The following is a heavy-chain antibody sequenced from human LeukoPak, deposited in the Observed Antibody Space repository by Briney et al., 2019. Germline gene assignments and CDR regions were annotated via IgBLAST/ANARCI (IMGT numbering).Heavy chain of an antibody. Sequence: SETLSLTCAVSDYSISSGNYWGWIRQPPGKGLEWIGSVYYSGSTHYSPSLKSRVTIAVDTSKNQFSLKLSSVTAADTAVYYCARNDSSGYFDYWGQGTLVTVSS. CDR3: ARNDSSGYFDY. D-gene: IGHD3-22*01. J-gene: IGHJ4*02. CDR2: VYYSGST. V-gene: IGHV4-38-2*01. CDR1: DYSISSGNY.